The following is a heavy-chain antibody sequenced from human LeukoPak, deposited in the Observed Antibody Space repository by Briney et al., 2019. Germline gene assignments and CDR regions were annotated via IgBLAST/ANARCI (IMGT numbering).Heavy chain of an antibody. CDR3: ARERTTVTSYFDY. Sequence: GGSLRLSCAASGFTFSSYSMNWVRQAPGKGLEWVSSISSSSSYIYYADSVKGRFTISRDHAKNSLYLQMNSLRAEDTAVYYCARERTTVTSYFDYWGQGTLVTVSS. V-gene: IGHV3-21*01. CDR1: GFTFSSYS. CDR2: ISSSSSYI. D-gene: IGHD4-17*01. J-gene: IGHJ4*02.